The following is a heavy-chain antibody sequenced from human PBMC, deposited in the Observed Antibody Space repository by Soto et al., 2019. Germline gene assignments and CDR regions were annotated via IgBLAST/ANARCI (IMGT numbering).Heavy chain of an antibody. CDR1: CCPIISYY. CDR3: ARRYGSCFDY. Sequence: SDTLSLSCTDSCCPIISYYWRWNRQPPGKGLEWIGYIYYSGSTNYNPSLKSRVTISVDTSKNQFSLMLSSVTAADTAVYYCARRYGSCFDYWVQG. J-gene: IGHJ4*02. D-gene: IGHD5-18*01. V-gene: IGHV4-59*08. CDR2: IYYSGST.